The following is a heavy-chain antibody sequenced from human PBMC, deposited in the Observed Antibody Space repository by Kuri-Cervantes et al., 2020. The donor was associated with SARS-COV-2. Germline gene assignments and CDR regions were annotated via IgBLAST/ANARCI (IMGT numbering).Heavy chain of an antibody. D-gene: IGHD5-24*01. V-gene: IGHV4-34*01. CDR2: INHSGST. CDR1: GESFSGYY. J-gene: IGHJ5*02. Sequence: SQTLSLTCAVYGESFSGYYWSWIRQPPGKGLEWIGEINHSGSTNYNTSLKRSVTISVDTSKNKSSLKLSSVTAADTAVYYCARGVVTIYGFLVFLPAAGWLDPWGKGTLVTVSS. CDR3: ARGVVTIYGFLVFLPAAGWLDP.